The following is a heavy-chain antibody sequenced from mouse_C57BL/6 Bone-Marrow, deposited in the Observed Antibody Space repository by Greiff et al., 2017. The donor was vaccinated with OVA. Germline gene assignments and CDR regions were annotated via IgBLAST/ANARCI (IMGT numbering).Heavy chain of an antibody. J-gene: IGHJ2*01. CDR1: GFSLTSYG. Sequence: QVQLKQSGPGLVQPSQSLSITCTVSGFSLTSYGVHWVRQSPGKGLEWLGVIWSGGSTDYNAAFISRLSISKDNSKSQVFFKMNSLQADDTAIYYCARIGIYYDYDVEYYFDYWGQGTTLTVSS. D-gene: IGHD2-4*01. CDR3: ARIGIYYDYDVEYYFDY. V-gene: IGHV2-2*01. CDR2: IWSGGST.